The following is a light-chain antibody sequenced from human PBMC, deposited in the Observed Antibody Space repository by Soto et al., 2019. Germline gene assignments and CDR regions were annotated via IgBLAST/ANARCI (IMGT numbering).Light chain of an antibody. CDR1: QSIGKW. Sequence: DIQMTQSPSTLSASEGDRVTITCRASQSIGKWLAWYQQTTGKAPKLLIYKAFILQSGVPARFSGSGSGTEYTLTISSLQPDDFATYYCQQYDSYPYTCGQGTILEIK. CDR2: KAF. CDR3: QQYDSYPYT. J-gene: IGKJ2*01. V-gene: IGKV1-5*03.